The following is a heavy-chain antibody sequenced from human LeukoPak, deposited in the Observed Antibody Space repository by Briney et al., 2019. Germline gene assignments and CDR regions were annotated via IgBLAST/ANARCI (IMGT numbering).Heavy chain of an antibody. D-gene: IGHD2-2*01. CDR2: INSGSDDI. Sequence: GGSLRLSRAASGFTFRVYAMDWVRQAPGKGLEGISYINSGSDDIHYADSVKGRFTMSRDNAKNSLFLQLNSLRAEDTAVYYCARDSYQPGLIDNWGQGTLVTVSS. J-gene: IGHJ4*02. CDR3: ARDSYQPGLIDN. V-gene: IGHV3-21*05. CDR1: GFTFRVYA.